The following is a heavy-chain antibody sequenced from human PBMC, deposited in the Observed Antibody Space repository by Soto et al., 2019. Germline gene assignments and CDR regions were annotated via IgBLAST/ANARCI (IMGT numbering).Heavy chain of an antibody. CDR1: GFTFSNYA. V-gene: IGHV3-30*18. CDR3: AKDGGPAYCNCPGSSAEQIDY. J-gene: IGHJ4*02. CDR2: VSYDGDNE. D-gene: IGHD2-21*01. Sequence: PGESLKISCAASGFTFSNYAMHWVRQAPGKGLEWVAIVSYDGDNEYYADSVRGRFFISRDNSRNTLYLQTSSLRHEDTAVYYCAKDGGPAYCNCPGSSAEQIDYRGQENQLTISS.